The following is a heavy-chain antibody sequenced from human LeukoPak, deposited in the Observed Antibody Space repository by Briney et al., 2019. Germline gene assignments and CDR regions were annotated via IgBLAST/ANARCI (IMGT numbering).Heavy chain of an antibody. J-gene: IGHJ3*02. CDR3: ARTLRPYWYSGSHDAFDI. CDR2: IYSGGSA. CDR1: GFSVSSNY. D-gene: IGHD1-26*01. Sequence: GGSLRLSCAASGFSVSSNYMSWVRQAPGKGLEWVSIIYSGGSAYYADSVKGRFSISRENSENTLYLQMNSLRAEDTAVYYCARTLRPYWYSGSHDAFDIWGQGTMVTVSS. V-gene: IGHV3-53*01.